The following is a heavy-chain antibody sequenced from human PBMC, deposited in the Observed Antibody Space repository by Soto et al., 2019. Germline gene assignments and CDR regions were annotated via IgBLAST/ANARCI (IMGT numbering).Heavy chain of an antibody. CDR1: GFTFSSYG. J-gene: IGHJ6*02. D-gene: IGHD3-10*01. CDR3: ARGGALGMDV. CDR2: IWYDGSKK. V-gene: IGHV3-33*03. Sequence: PGGSLRLSCAASGFTFSSYGMHWVRQAPGKGLEWVAVIWYDGSKKYYADSVKGRFTISRDNAKNSLYLQMNSLRVEDTAIYYCARGGALGMDVWGQGTTVTVSS.